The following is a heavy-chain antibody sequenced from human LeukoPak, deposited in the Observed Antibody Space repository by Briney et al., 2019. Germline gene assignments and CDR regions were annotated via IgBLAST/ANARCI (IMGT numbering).Heavy chain of an antibody. D-gene: IGHD6-13*01. CDR1: GFTFDDYG. CDR3: AKGGYSSSSRFDP. Sequence: GGSLRLSCAASGFTFDDYGMSWVRQAPGKGLEWVSGISWNSGSIGYADSVKGRFIISRDNAKNSLYLQMNSLRAEDTALYYCAKGGYSSSSRFDPWGQGTLVTVSS. CDR2: ISWNSGSI. V-gene: IGHV3-9*01. J-gene: IGHJ5*02.